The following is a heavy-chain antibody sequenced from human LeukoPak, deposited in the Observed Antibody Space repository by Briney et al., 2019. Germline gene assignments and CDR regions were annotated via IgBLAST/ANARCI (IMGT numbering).Heavy chain of an antibody. CDR3: ARGVGSGWYDY. D-gene: IGHD6-19*01. V-gene: IGHV3-30-3*01. CDR2: ISYDGSNK. Sequence: GGSLGLSCAASGFTFSSYAMHWVRQAPGKGLEWVAVISYDGSNKYYADFVKGRFTISRDNSKNTLYPQMNSLRAEDTAVYYCARGVGSGWYDYWGQGTLVTVSS. J-gene: IGHJ4*02. CDR1: GFTFSSYA.